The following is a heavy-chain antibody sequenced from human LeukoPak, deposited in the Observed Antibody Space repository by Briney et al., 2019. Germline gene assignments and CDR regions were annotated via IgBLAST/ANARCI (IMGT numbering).Heavy chain of an antibody. J-gene: IGHJ4*02. CDR2: IWYDGSNK. Sequence: GGSLRLSCAASGFTFSRYGMHWVRQAPGKGVEWVAVIWYDGSNKYYADSVKGRFTISRDNSKSTLYLQMTSLRAEDTAVYYCARGEMATITSVLVYWGQGTLVTVSS. V-gene: IGHV3-33*01. D-gene: IGHD5-24*01. CDR1: GFTFSRYG. CDR3: ARGEMATITSVLVY.